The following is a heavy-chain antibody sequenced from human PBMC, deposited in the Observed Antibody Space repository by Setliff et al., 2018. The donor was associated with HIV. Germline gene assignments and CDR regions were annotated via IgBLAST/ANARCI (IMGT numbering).Heavy chain of an antibody. CDR1: GGTISNNNYH. D-gene: IGHD3-10*01. CDR3: ARLFSGSPGDY. J-gene: IGHJ4*02. V-gene: IGHV4-39*01. CDR2: ISYLGNT. Sequence: PSETLSLTCSVSGGTISNNNYHWGWIRQPPGEGLEWIGNISYLGNTYYNPSLKSRLTISVDTSRNLFSLHLSSVTAADTAVYYCARLFSGSPGDYWGQGTLVTVSS.